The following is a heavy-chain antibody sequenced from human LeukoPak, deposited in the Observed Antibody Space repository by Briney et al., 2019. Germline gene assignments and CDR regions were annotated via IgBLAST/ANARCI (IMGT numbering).Heavy chain of an antibody. CDR3: AKAMALVVRAAIDY. CDR2: ITGIGYRS. V-gene: IGHV3-23*01. D-gene: IGHD2-2*01. J-gene: IGHJ4*02. CDR1: VFRFSNFA. Sequence: PGGSLRLSCAASVFRFSNFAMNWVGQAPGKGVEGVSVITGIGYRSYYPHSVMGLFTISKDNSNNTLYLQMNSLLAEDTAVYYCAKAMALVVRAAIDYWGQGTPVTVSS.